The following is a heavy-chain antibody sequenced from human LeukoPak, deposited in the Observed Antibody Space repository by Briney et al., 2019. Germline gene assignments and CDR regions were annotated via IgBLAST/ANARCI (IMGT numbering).Heavy chain of an antibody. CDR3: AKDYRGSGEVGETGPLDY. V-gene: IGHV3-23*01. D-gene: IGHD1-14*01. CDR2: MDQGGGFI. CDR1: GGSFSGYY. Sequence: PSETLSLTCAVYGGSFSGYYWSWVRQASAKGLEWVAGMDQGGGFIQYADSVKGRFTISRDNSKNTLHLQMSSLRAEDTAVYYCAKDYRGSGEVGETGPLDYWGQGTLVTVSS. J-gene: IGHJ4*02.